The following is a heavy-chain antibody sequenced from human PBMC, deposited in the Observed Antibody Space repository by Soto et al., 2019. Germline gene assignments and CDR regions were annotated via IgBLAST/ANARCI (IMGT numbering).Heavy chain of an antibody. V-gene: IGHV4-34*01. CDR1: GGSFSGYY. CDR2: INHSGST. J-gene: IGHJ6*02. CDR3: ARRIQLWFRAYYYYGMDV. D-gene: IGHD5-18*01. Sequence: SETLSLTCAVYGGSFSGYYWSWIRQPPGKGLEWMGEINHSGSTKYNPSLKSRVTISVDTSKNQFSLKLSSVTAADTAVYYCARRIQLWFRAYYYYGMDVWGQGTTVTVSS.